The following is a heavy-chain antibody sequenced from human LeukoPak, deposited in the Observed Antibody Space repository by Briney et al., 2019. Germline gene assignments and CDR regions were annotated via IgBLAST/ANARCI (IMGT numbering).Heavy chain of an antibody. Sequence: GGSLRLSCAASGFTFSSYWMSWVRQAPGKGLEWVANIKQDGSEKYYVDSVKGRFTISRDNAKNSLYLQMNSLRAEDTAVYYCARDYGGVRGVHHPWGQGTLVTVSS. CDR3: ARDYGGVRGVHHP. D-gene: IGHD3-10*01. CDR1: GFTFSSYW. J-gene: IGHJ5*02. V-gene: IGHV3-7*01. CDR2: IKQDGSEK.